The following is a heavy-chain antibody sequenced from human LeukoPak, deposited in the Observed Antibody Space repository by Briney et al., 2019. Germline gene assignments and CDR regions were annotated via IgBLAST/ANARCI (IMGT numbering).Heavy chain of an antibody. V-gene: IGHV3-74*01. Sequence: TGGSLRLSCAASGFTFSNYWMHWVRQDPEKGLVWVSFINPDGSTTNYADSVKGRFTISRDNAKNALYLQMNSLRAEDTAVYYCAKDLHYGSADYWGQGTLVTVSS. CDR1: GFTFSNYW. CDR2: INPDGSTT. D-gene: IGHD3-10*01. J-gene: IGHJ4*02. CDR3: AKDLHYGSADY.